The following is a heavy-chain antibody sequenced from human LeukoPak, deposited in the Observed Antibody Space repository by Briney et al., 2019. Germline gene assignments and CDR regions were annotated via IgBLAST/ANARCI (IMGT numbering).Heavy chain of an antibody. V-gene: IGHV3-23*01. Sequence: PGGSLRLSCAASGFTFSNYAMSWVRLAPGKGLEWVSTISPSGDNTYYADSVKGRFTISRDNSKNTMYLQINSLRAEDTALYYCAKGDAAAGTRRLDYWGQGTRVTVSS. D-gene: IGHD6-13*01. CDR3: AKGDAAAGTRRLDY. J-gene: IGHJ4*02. CDR2: ISPSGDNT. CDR1: GFTFSNYA.